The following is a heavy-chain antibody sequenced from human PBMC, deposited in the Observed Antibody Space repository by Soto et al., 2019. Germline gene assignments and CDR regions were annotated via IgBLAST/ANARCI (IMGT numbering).Heavy chain of an antibody. CDR3: AHEGYSRGCPWFDP. V-gene: IGHV2-5*02. D-gene: IGHD6-19*01. J-gene: IGHJ5*02. CDR2: IYWDDDK. CDR1: GFSLSTSGVG. Sequence: QITLKESGPTLVKPTQTLTLTCTFSGFSLSTSGVGVGWIRQPPGKALEWLALIYWDDDKRYSPSLKSRLTITKDTSKTQVVLTMTNMDPVDTATYYCAHEGYSRGCPWFDPWGQGTLVTVSS.